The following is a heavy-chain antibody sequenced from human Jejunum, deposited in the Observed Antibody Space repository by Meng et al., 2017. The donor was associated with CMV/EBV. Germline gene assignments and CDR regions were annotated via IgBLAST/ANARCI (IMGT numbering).Heavy chain of an antibody. CDR3: TRADSSNYGPLFDY. V-gene: IGHV3-73*01. CDR2: IRGKAHSYAT. D-gene: IGHD4-11*01. CDR1: FTFSGSA. J-gene: IGHJ4*02. Sequence: FTFSGSAVHWVRQASGKGLEWVGRIRGKAHSYATAYAASVKGRFTISRDDSKNTAYLQMNSLKTEDTAVYYCTRADSSNYGPLFDYWGQGTLVTVSS.